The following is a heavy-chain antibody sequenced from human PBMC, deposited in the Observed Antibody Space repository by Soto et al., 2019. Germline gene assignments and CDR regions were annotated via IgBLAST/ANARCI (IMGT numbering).Heavy chain of an antibody. J-gene: IGHJ6*02. CDR3: AKVPPGDTVPGV. CDR2: ISYDGSNK. D-gene: IGHD5-18*01. Sequence: AGSLRLSCAASGFTFSSYGMHWVRQAPGKGLEWVAVISYDGSNKYYADSVKGRFTISRDNSKNTLYLQMNSLRAEDTAVYYCAKVPPGDTVPGVWGQGTTVTAP. CDR1: GFTFSSYG. V-gene: IGHV3-30*18.